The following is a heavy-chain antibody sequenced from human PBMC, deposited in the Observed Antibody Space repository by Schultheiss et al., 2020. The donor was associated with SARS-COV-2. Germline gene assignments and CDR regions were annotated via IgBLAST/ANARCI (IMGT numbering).Heavy chain of an antibody. D-gene: IGHD3-22*01. CDR1: GYTFTGYY. CDR2: ISAYNGNR. V-gene: IGHV1-18*04. J-gene: IGHJ2*01. Sequence: ASVKVSCKASGYTFTGYYMHWVRQAPGQGLEWMGWISAYNGNRNYVQKLQGRVTMTTDTSTSTAYMELRSLRSDDTAVYYCARSGYYDSSGLDWYFDLWGRGTLVTVSS. CDR3: ARSGYYDSSGLDWYFDL.